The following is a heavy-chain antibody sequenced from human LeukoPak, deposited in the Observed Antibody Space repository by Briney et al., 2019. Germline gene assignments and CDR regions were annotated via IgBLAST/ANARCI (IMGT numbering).Heavy chain of an antibody. V-gene: IGHV3-53*01. CDR3: ARESPGYSSGWYGGHLDY. CDR2: ICSGGST. D-gene: IGHD6-19*01. CDR1: GFTVSINY. J-gene: IGHJ4*02. Sequence: GGSLRLSCAASGFTVSINYMSWVRQAPGKGLEWVSVICSGGSTYYADSVKGRFTISRDNSKNTLYLQMNRLRAEDTAVYYCARESPGYSSGWYGGHLDYWGQGTLVTVSS.